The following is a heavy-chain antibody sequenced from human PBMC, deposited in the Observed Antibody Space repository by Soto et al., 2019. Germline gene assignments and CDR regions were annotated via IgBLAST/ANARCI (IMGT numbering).Heavy chain of an antibody. Sequence: QVQLVQSGAEVKKPGASVKVSCKASGYTFTSYYMHWVRQAPGQWLEWMGIINPSSGSTSYAQKLLGRGPMTRHTSTSTGRMELESQRSEDTDVYYCVTDHGGWLFCPFDPRGQGTLVTASS. CDR1: GYTFTSYY. V-gene: IGHV1-46*03. J-gene: IGHJ5*02. CDR2: INPSSGST. D-gene: IGHD3-22*01. CDR3: VTDHGGWLFCPFDP.